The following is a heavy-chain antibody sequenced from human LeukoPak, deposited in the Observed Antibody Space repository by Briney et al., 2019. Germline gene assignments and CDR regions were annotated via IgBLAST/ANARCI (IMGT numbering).Heavy chain of an antibody. J-gene: IGHJ4*02. CDR1: GFTFSNYW. Sequence: GGSLRLSCAASGFTFSNYWMSWVRQAPGKGLEWVANIKQDGSEKYYVDSVRGRFTISRDNAKNSLCLQMNSLRAEDTAVYFCVRDPLDYWGQGTLVTVSS. CDR2: IKQDGSEK. CDR3: VRDPLDY. V-gene: IGHV3-7*01.